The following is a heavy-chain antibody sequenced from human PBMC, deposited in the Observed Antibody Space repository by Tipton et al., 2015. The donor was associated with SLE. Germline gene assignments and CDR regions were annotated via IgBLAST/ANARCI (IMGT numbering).Heavy chain of an antibody. Sequence: LRLSCTVSGGSISSSSYYWGWIRQPPGKGLEWIGSIYYSGSTYYNPSLKSRVTISVDTSKNQFSLKLSSVTAADTAVYYCASLHAAAGLDYWGQGTLVTVSS. CDR2: IYYSGST. D-gene: IGHD6-13*01. CDR3: ASLHAAAGLDY. J-gene: IGHJ4*02. CDR1: GGSISSSSYY. V-gene: IGHV4-39*01.